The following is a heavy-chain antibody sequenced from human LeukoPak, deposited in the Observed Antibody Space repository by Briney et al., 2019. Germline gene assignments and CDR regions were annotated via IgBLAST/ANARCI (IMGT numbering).Heavy chain of an antibody. J-gene: IGHJ2*01. D-gene: IGHD6-19*01. CDR2: ISCYNGDT. Sequence: GASVNVSCKASGYTFFHHGIAWIRQAPGQGLEWLGWISCYNGDTIYAQKFQGRVTLTTEKSTSTVYMELRSLTSDDTAVYYCARDPSNTSGWYQYFDAWGRGTLVSVSS. CDR1: GYTFFHHG. V-gene: IGHV1-18*01. CDR3: ARDPSNTSGWYQYFDA.